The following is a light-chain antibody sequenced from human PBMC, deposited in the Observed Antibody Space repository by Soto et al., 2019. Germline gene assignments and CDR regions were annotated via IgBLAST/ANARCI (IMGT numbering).Light chain of an antibody. J-gene: IGKJ4*01. V-gene: IGKV3D-15*01. CDR3: QQYNDWPLT. CDR1: QSVKSH. CDR2: GVS. Sequence: EIVLTQSPATLSLSPGARATLSCRASQSVKSHLAWFQQKPGQAPRLLMYGVSTRATGMPDRFTGSGSGTEFTLIISSLQPEDFAIYYCQQYNDWPLTFGGGTKVEIK.